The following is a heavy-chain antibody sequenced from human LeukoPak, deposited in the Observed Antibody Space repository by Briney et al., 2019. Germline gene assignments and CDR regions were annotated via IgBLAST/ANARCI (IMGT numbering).Heavy chain of an antibody. CDR1: GGSINTRSYF. Sequence: SETLSLTCSASGGSINTRSYFWGWIRQSPGKGLEWIASMYYSGTTYYNPSLKSRVTITVDTYKSQLSLKLSSVTAADTAVYYCARQRGSGWYHPHLFWGQGILVTVSS. CDR2: MYYSGTT. V-gene: IGHV4-39*01. D-gene: IGHD6-19*01. J-gene: IGHJ4*02. CDR3: ARQRGSGWYHPHLF.